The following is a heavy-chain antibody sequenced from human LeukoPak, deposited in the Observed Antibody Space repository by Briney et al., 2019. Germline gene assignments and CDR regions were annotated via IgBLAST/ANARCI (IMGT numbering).Heavy chain of an antibody. CDR3: ARAGWLRTGAFDP. Sequence: SSETLSLTCAVYGGSFSGYYWSWIRQPPGKGLEWIGEINHSGSTNYNPSLKSRVTISVDTSKNQFSLKLSSVTAADTAVYYCARAGWLRTGAFDPWGQGTLVTVSS. D-gene: IGHD5-12*01. J-gene: IGHJ5*02. V-gene: IGHV4-34*01. CDR1: GGSFSGYY. CDR2: INHSGST.